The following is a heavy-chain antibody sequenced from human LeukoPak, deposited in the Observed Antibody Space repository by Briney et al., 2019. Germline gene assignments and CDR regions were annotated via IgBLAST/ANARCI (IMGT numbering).Heavy chain of an antibody. CDR1: GFTFSHFW. V-gene: IGHV3-7*01. D-gene: IGHD2-15*01. J-gene: IGHJ4*02. Sequence: GGSLRLSCAASGFTFSHFWMSWVRQAPGKGLEWVAYIKKTGSETYYVDSVKGRFTITRDNTRNSLFLQMYSLRAEDTAVYFCAREDGYCSGGDCYSYFDSWGQGTLVTVSS. CDR3: AREDGYCSGGDCYSYFDS. CDR2: IKKTGSET.